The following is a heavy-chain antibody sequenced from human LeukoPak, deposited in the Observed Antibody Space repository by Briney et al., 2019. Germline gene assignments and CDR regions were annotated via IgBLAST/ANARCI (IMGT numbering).Heavy chain of an antibody. CDR1: GGTFSSYA. D-gene: IGHD2-21*02. V-gene: IGHV1-69*04. J-gene: IGHJ2*01. CDR2: IIPILGIP. Sequence: SVKVFCKASGGTFSSYAISWVRQAPGQGLEWMGRIIPILGIPNYAQKFQGRVTITADKSTTTAYMELSSLRSEDTAVYYCATEAIVVVTARDYWYFDLWGRGTLVTVSS. CDR3: ATEAIVVVTARDYWYFDL.